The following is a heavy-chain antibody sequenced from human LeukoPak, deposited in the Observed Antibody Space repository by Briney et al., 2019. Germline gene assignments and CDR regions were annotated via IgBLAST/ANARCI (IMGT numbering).Heavy chain of an antibody. J-gene: IGHJ6*02. Sequence: SVKVSCKASGGTFSSYAISWVRQAPGQGLEWMGRIIPILGIANCAQKFQGRVTITADKSTSTAYMELSSLRSEDTAVYYCARDPGIVVVPAAIMDYYGMDVWGQGTTVTVSS. CDR1: GGTFSSYA. D-gene: IGHD2-2*02. V-gene: IGHV1-69*04. CDR3: ARDPGIVVVPAAIMDYYGMDV. CDR2: IIPILGIA.